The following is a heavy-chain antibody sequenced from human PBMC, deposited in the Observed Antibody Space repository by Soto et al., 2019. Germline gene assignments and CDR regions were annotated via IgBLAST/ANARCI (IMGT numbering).Heavy chain of an antibody. CDR1: GYSFTSYW. J-gene: IGHJ6*02. CDR2: IYPGDSDT. D-gene: IGHD2-2*01. Sequence: GESLKISCKGSGYSFTSYWIGWVRQMPGKGLEWMGIIYPGDSDTRYSPSFQGQVTISADKSISTAYLQWSSLKASDTAMYYCARHVSVGRYYYYGMDVWGQGTTVTVSS. CDR3: ARHVSVGRYYYYGMDV. V-gene: IGHV5-51*01.